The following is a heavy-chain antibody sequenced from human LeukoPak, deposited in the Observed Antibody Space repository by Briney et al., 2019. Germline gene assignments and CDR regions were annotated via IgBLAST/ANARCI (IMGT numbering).Heavy chain of an antibody. D-gene: IGHD3-10*01. CDR1: GFTFSSYG. V-gene: IGHV3-33*01. J-gene: IGHJ5*02. Sequence: PGRSLRLSCAASGFTFSSYGMHWVRQAPGQGLEWVAVIWYDGSNKYYADSVKGRFTISRDNSKNTLYLQMNSLRAEDTAVYYCARAITMVRGLGWFDPWGQGTLVTVSP. CDR3: ARAITMVRGLGWFDP. CDR2: IWYDGSNK.